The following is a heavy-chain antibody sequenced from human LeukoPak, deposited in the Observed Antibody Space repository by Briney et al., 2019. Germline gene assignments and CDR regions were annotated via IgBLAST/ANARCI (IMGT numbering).Heavy chain of an antibody. Sequence: SETLSLTCTVSGGSISSSSYYWGWIRQPPGKGLEWIGSIYYSGSTYYNPSLKSRVTISVDTSKNQFSLKLSSVTAADTAVYYCARLSITMVRGVIISWFDPWGQGTLVTVSS. J-gene: IGHJ5*02. CDR1: GGSISSSSYY. D-gene: IGHD3-10*01. CDR3: ARLSITMVRGVIISWFDP. V-gene: IGHV4-39*01. CDR2: IYYSGST.